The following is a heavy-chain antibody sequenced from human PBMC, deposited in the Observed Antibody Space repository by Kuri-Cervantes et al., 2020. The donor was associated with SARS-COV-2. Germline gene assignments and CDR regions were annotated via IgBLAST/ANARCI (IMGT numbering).Heavy chain of an antibody. CDR2: ISYDGSNK. D-gene: IGHD6-13*01. Sequence: GESLKISCAASESTFSSYAMHWVRQAPGKGLEWVGVISYDGSNKDYADSVKGRFTISRDNSNNTLYLQMNSLRAEDTAVYYCAKNRHSSSWIYLDYWGQGALVTVSS. CDR3: AKNRHSSSWIYLDY. CDR1: ESTFSSYA. J-gene: IGHJ4*02. V-gene: IGHV3-30-3*02.